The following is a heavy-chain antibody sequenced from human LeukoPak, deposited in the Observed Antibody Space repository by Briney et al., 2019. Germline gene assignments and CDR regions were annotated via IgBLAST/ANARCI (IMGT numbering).Heavy chain of an antibody. CDR1: GFTFSSYG. J-gene: IGHJ4*02. V-gene: IGHV3-7*01. CDR2: IKQDGSEK. CDR3: ARDRASDNWNDHHFDY. Sequence: GGSLRLSCAASGFTFSSYGMHWVRQAPGKGLEWVANIKQDGSEKYYVDSVKGRFTISRDNAKNSLYLQMNSLRAEDTAVYYCARDRASDNWNDHHFDYWGQGTLVTVSS. D-gene: IGHD1-20*01.